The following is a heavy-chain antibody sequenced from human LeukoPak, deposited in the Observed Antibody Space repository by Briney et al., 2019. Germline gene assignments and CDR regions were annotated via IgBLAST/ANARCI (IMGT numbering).Heavy chain of an antibody. CDR3: TTGGLYDYVWGSYRPDHFDY. V-gene: IGHV3-15*01. CDR2: IKSKTDGGTT. J-gene: IGHJ4*02. Sequence: GGSLRLSCAASGFTFSNAWMSWVRQAPGKGLERVGRIKSKTDGGTTDYAAPVKGRFTISRDDSKNTLYLQMNSLKTEDTAVYYCTTGGLYDYVWGSYRPDHFDYWGQGTLVTVSS. D-gene: IGHD3-16*02. CDR1: GFTFSNAW.